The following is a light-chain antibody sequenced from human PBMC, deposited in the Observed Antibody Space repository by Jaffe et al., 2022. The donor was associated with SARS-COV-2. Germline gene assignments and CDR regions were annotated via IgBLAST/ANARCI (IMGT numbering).Light chain of an antibody. CDR3: QQLRSYPLA. CDR1: QGINND. CDR2: VAS. V-gene: IGKV1-9*01. J-gene: IGKJ4*01. Sequence: DIQLTQSPSFLSASIGDRVTITCRASQGINNDLAWYQQKPGKAPNLLIYVASTLQSGVPARFSGSGSGTEFTLTISSLQPEDFATYYCQQLRSYPLAFGGGTKVEIK.